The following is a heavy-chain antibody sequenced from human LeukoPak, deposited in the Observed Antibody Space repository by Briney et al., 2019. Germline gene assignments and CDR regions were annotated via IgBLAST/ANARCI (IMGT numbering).Heavy chain of an antibody. J-gene: IGHJ4*02. CDR1: GGSISAYY. Sequence: PSETLSLTCVVSGGSISAYYWNWIRQPAGKGLEWIGRLHSSGETTSNPSLMSRASMSLDTSRTHFPLKLTSVTAADTAIYYCATMSGESSDFDHWGQGILVTVSS. CDR2: LHSSGET. CDR3: ATMSGESSDFDH. V-gene: IGHV4-4*07.